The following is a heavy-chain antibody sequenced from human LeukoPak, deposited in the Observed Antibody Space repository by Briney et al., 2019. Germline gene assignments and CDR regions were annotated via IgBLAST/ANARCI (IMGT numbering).Heavy chain of an antibody. Sequence: GGPLRFSCAASGFTLSSYRVHWVRQPPGKRLMWLSRTNEDGSYADYADSVKGRFTISRDNAKNTVYLQMNSLRTEDTAVYFCGRINYNVDDWGRGTLVTVSS. CDR1: GFTLSSYR. D-gene: IGHD3-10*01. CDR3: GRINYNVDD. J-gene: IGHJ4*02. V-gene: IGHV3-74*01. CDR2: TNEDGSYA.